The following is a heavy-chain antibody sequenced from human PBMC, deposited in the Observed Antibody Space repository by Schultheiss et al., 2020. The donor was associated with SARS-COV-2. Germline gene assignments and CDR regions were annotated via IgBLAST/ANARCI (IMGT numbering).Heavy chain of an antibody. V-gene: IGHV3-7*01. Sequence: GGSLRLSCAASGFSISSSWMSWVRQAPGKGLEWVAHINPGGSEQYYVDSVKGRFTISTDNAKNSLFLQMNRLRVEDTALYYCVGWVDPAPDCWGQGALVTGSS. CDR2: INPGGSEQ. J-gene: IGHJ4*02. CDR3: VGWVDPAPDC. CDR1: GFSISSSW. D-gene: IGHD3-16*01.